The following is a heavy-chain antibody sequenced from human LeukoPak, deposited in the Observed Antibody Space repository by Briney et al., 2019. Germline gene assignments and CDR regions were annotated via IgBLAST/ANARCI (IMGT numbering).Heavy chain of an antibody. J-gene: IGHJ4*02. D-gene: IGHD3-10*01. CDR2: MNPNGDNT. Sequence: ASVKVSCKASGYTFTNYDINWVRQATGQGLEWMGWMNPNGDNTGYAQKFQGRVTMTKNTSISTAYMELSSLSSEDTAVYYCARTHYYGSGSYYVWGQGTLVTVSS. CDR3: ARTHYYGSGSYYV. V-gene: IGHV1-8*01. CDR1: GYTFTNYD.